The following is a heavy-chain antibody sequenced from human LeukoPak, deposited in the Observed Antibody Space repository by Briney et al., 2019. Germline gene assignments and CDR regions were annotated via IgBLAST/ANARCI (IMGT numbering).Heavy chain of an antibody. Sequence: PSETLSLTCTVSGGSISSSSYYWGWIRQPPGKGLEWIGSIYYSGSTYYNPSLKSRVTISVDTSKNQFSLKLSSVTAADTAVYYCATNYDFWSGYSYYWGQRTLVTVSS. D-gene: IGHD3-3*01. V-gene: IGHV4-39*01. CDR2: IYYSGST. CDR1: GGSISSSSYY. CDR3: ATNYDFWSGYSYY. J-gene: IGHJ4*02.